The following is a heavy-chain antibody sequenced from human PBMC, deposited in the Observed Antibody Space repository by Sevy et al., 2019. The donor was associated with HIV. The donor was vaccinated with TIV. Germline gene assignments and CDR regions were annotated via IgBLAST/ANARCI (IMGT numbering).Heavy chain of an antibody. CDR1: GGTFSRDG. D-gene: IGHD6-19*01. J-gene: IGHJ4*02. V-gene: IGHV1-69*13. CDR2: IISFFDMT. Sequence: SVKVSCKASGGTFSRDGISWVRQAPGQGLEWMGGIISFFDMTNYAQKFQGRVTITADESTSTVDMELSSLRFEDTAVYYCARGGGSGWYYFDSWGQGTLVTVSS. CDR3: ARGGGSGWYYFDS.